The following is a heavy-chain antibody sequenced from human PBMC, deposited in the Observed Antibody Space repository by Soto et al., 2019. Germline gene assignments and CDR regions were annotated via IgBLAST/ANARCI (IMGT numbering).Heavy chain of an antibody. D-gene: IGHD3-3*01. J-gene: IGHJ3*02. CDR2: ISSSSSTI. V-gene: IGHV3-48*04. CDR3: ARDQSSYDLWSGYYTFDI. Sequence: GGSLRLSCAASGFTFSSYSMNWVRQAPGKGLEWVSYISSSSSTIYYADSVKGRFTISRDNAKNSLYLQMNSLRAEDRVVYYCARDQSSYDLWSGYYTFDIWGQGTMVTVSS. CDR1: GFTFSSYS.